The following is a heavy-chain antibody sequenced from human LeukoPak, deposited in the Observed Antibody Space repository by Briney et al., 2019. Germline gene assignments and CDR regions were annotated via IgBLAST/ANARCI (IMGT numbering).Heavy chain of an antibody. J-gene: IGHJ4*02. Sequence: SETLSLTCTVSGGSISSSSYYWGWIRQPPGKGLEWIGEINHSGSTNYNPSLKSRVTISVDTSKNQFSLKLSSVTAADTAVYYCARGLSLYSYGQFDYWGQGTLVTVSS. CDR1: GGSISSSSYY. V-gene: IGHV4-39*07. CDR3: ARGLSLYSYGQFDY. CDR2: INHSGST. D-gene: IGHD5-18*01.